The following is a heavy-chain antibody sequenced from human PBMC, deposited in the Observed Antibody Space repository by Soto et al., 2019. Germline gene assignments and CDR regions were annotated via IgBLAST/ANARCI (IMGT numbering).Heavy chain of an antibody. J-gene: IGHJ6*02. V-gene: IGHV4-31*03. Sequence: SETLSLTCRLSGGSITGAYYWNWIRQHPGKGLEWIGSIHYRGSTYYNPSLRTRITISLDRSNNQFSLNLSSVTAADTAVYYCARVRDSFGLDVWGQGTTVTVSS. CDR3: ARVRDSFGLDV. CDR2: IHYRGST. CDR1: GGSITGAYY. D-gene: IGHD2-15*01.